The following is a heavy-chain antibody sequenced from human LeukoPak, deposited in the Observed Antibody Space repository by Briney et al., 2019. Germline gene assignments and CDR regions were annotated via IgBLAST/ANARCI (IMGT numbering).Heavy chain of an antibody. CDR3: ARDRGGVITMVSRYFDL. CDR2: ICNGGTT. D-gene: IGHD3-10*01. Sequence: SETLSLTCTVSGDSVSSNIYYWAWIRQPPGKGLEWIGSICNGGTTYYTPSLKGRVTMTIDTSKSQFSLKVTSVTAADTAVYYCARDRGGVITMVSRYFDLWGRGTLVTVSS. CDR1: GDSVSSNIYY. V-gene: IGHV4-39*02. J-gene: IGHJ2*01.